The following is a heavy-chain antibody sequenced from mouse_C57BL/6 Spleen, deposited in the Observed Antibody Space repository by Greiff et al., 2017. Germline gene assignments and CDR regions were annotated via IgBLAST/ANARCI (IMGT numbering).Heavy chain of an antibody. J-gene: IGHJ1*03. Sequence: QVQLKESGAELVKPGASVKISCKASGYAFSSYWMNWVKQRPGKGLEWIGQIYPGAGDTNYNGKFKGKATLTADKSSSTAYMQRSSLTSEDSAVYFCARGDSSWYCDVWGTGTTVTVSS. CDR1: GYAFSSYW. V-gene: IGHV1-80*01. CDR2: IYPGAGDT. CDR3: ARGDSSWYCDV. D-gene: IGHD2-12*01.